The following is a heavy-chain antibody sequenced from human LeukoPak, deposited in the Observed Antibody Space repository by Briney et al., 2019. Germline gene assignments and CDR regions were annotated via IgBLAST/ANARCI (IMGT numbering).Heavy chain of an antibody. CDR3: AQHTPNSSTFDS. D-gene: IGHD2-2*02. Sequence: SESLSLTCTVSGGSINPNYWSWIRQPPGKGLEWIAYVRDNGESYYNPSLKSRLTISVDTPNNPMYLRMHFVTAEDTAMNYCAQHTPNSSTFDSWSLRTMVTVSA. J-gene: IGHJ3*02. CDR1: GGSINPNY. V-gene: IGHV4-59*12. CDR2: VRDNGES.